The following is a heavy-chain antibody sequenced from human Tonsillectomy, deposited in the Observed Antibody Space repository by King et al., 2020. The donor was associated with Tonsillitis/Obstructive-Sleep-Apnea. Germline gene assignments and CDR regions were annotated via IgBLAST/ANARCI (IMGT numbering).Heavy chain of an antibody. V-gene: IGHV4-31*03. CDR3: ARVIASRPTVYYMDV. D-gene: IGHD6-6*01. Sequence: QLQESGPGLVKPSQTLSLTCTVSRTSIRSGGYYWSWLRQHPGKGLEWIGYIFHSAGTLYNPSLESRVSISIDTSKNLFSLKLNSVTAADTAVYYCARVIASRPTVYYMDVWGKGTTVTVSS. CDR1: RTSIRSGGYY. CDR2: IFHSAGT. J-gene: IGHJ6*03.